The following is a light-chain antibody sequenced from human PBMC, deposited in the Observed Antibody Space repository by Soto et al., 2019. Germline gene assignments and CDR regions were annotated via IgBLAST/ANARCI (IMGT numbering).Light chain of an antibody. V-gene: IGKV3-15*01. CDR1: QSISRN. CDR3: QQYNNWPPRYT. CDR2: AAS. J-gene: IGKJ2*01. Sequence: EIVMTQSPATLSLSLGERATLSCRASQSISRNLAWYHQRPGQAPRLLIYAASTRATGIPARFSGSGSGTDFTLTISCLQSEDFGVYFCQQYNNWPPRYTFGQGTKLEIK.